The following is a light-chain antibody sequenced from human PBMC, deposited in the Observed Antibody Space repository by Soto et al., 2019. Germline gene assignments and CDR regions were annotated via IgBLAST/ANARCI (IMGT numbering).Light chain of an antibody. J-gene: IGKJ4*01. CDR3: QQYYIYPPT. Sequence: AIRMTQSPSSFSASTGDRVTITCRACQSIGTYLAWYQQIPGRAPKLLIFAASTLQRGVPSRFSGSGSGTDFTLTISCLQSEDFATYYCQQYYIYPPTFGGGTKVEIK. CDR1: QSIGTY. CDR2: AAS. V-gene: IGKV1-8*01.